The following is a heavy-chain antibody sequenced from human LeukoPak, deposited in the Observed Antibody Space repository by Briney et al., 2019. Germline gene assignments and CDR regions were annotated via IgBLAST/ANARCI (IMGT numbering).Heavy chain of an antibody. CDR3: ARGSGYSGANY. CDR2: INHSGST. J-gene: IGHJ4*02. D-gene: IGHD2-15*01. Sequence: PSETLSLTCAVYGGSFSGYYWSWIRQPPGKGLEWIGEINHSGSTNYNPSLKRRVTISADTSKNQFSLKLSSVTAADTAVYFCARGSGYSGANYWGQGTLVTVSS. V-gene: IGHV4-34*01. CDR1: GGSFSGYY.